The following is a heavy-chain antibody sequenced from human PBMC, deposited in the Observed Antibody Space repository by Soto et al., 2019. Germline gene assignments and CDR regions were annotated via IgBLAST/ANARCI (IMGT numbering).Heavy chain of an antibody. CDR2: IIDSGGSA. V-gene: IGHV3-23*01. CDR3: AKGRSYYYYYGVDV. J-gene: IGHJ6*02. Sequence: EVQLLDSGGGLVQPGGSLRLSCAASGFTFSSCAMGWVRQAPGKGLEWVSDIIDSGGSAYYEDSVKGRFTIARDNSKSTLYLQMNSLRAKDTALYYCAKGRSYYYYYGVDVWGQGTTVTVSS. CDR1: GFTFSSCA.